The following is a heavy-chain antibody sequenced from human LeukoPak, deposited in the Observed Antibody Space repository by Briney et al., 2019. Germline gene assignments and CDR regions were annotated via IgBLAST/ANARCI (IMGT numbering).Heavy chain of an antibody. CDR3: ARAPREYQLLWSAFDI. Sequence: GASVKVSCKASGGTFSSYAISWVRRAPGQGFEWMGGIIPIFGTANYAQKFQGRVTITADESTSTAYMELSSLRSEDTAVYYCARAPREYQLLWSAFDIWGQGTMVTVSS. CDR2: IIPIFGTA. D-gene: IGHD2-2*01. J-gene: IGHJ3*02. CDR1: GGTFSSYA. V-gene: IGHV1-69*13.